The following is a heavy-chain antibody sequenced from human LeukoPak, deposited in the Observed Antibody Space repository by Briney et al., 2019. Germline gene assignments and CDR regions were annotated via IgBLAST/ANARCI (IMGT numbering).Heavy chain of an antibody. J-gene: IGHJ4*02. Sequence: ASVKVSCKASGYTFTSYGISWVRQAPGQGLEWMGWISGYNGNTNYAQNLQGRVTMTTDTSTSTVYMELRSLRSDDTAVYYWAREMGYCSGCKLYGQFDFWGQGTLVTVSS. V-gene: IGHV1-18*01. CDR3: AREMGYCSGCKLYGQFDF. CDR2: ISGYNGNT. D-gene: IGHD2-15*01. CDR1: GYTFTSYG.